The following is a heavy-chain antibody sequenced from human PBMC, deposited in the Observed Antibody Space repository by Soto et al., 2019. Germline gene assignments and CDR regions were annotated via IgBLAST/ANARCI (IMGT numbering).Heavy chain of an antibody. CDR2: IYYSGST. CDR1: GGSISSYY. Sequence: QVQLQESGPGLVKPSETLSLTCTVSGGSISSYYWSWIRQPPGKGLEWIGYIYYSGSTNYNPSLKSRVTISVDTSKNQFSLKPSSVTAAETAVYSCARRYGSCFDYWGQGTLVTVSS. V-gene: IGHV4-59*08. J-gene: IGHJ4*02. D-gene: IGHD6-6*01. CDR3: ARRYGSCFDY.